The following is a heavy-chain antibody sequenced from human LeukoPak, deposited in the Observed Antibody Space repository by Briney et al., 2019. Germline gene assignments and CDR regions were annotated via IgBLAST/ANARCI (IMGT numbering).Heavy chain of an antibody. Sequence: PGGSLRPSCAASGFTFSSYSMNWVRQAPGKGLEWVSYISSSSSTIYYADSVKGRFTISRDNAKNSLYLQMNSLRAEDTAVYYCARGGSGSSYYYGMDVWGQGTTVTVSS. CDR2: ISSSSSTI. D-gene: IGHD3-10*01. CDR1: GFTFSSYS. V-gene: IGHV3-48*01. J-gene: IGHJ6*02. CDR3: ARGGSGSSYYYGMDV.